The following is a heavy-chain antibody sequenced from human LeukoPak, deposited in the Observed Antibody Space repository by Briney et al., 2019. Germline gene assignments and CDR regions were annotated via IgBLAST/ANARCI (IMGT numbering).Heavy chain of an antibody. J-gene: IGHJ5*02. CDR3: AGTSCKGCWFDP. CDR1: GFTFCDYG. V-gene: IGHV3-74*01. CDR2: INSDGSST. D-gene: IGHD2-2*01. Sequence: GGSLRLSCTASGFTFCDYGMSWVRQAPGKGLVWVSRINSDGSSTSYADSVKGRFTISRDNAKNTLYLQMNSLRAEDTAVYYCAGTSCKGCWFDPWGQGTLVTVSS.